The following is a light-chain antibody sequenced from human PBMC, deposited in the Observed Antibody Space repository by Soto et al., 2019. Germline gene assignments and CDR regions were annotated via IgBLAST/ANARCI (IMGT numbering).Light chain of an antibody. J-gene: IGKJ1*01. V-gene: IGKV1-5*01. Sequence: DIQMTQSPSTLSASVGDRVTITCRASQGISNYLAWYQQKPGKVPKLLIYDASSLESGVPSRFSGSGSGTEFTLTINSLQPDDFATYYCQQYHIYSGTFGQGTKVDIK. CDR2: DAS. CDR1: QGISNY. CDR3: QQYHIYSGT.